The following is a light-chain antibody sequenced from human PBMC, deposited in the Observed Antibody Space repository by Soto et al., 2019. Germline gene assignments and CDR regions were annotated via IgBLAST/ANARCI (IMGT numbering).Light chain of an antibody. CDR1: SSDVGGYNY. CDR3: SSYTSNSTLV. V-gene: IGLV2-14*01. Sequence: QSALTQPASVSGSPGQSITISCTGSSSDVGGYNYVSWYQQHPGKAPKLMIYEVSNRPSGISNRFSGSKSGNTASLTLSGLQAEDEAGYYCSSYTSNSTLVFGGGTQLTVL. J-gene: IGLJ2*01. CDR2: EVS.